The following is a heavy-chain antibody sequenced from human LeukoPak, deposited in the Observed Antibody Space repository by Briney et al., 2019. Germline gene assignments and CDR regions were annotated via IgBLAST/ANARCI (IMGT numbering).Heavy chain of an antibody. D-gene: IGHD2-8*01. CDR1: GYTFTSYA. Sequence: GASVKVSCKASGYTFTSYAISWVRQAPGQGLEWMGWISTYSGNTNYAQKLQGRITMTTETSTSTAYMELRSLRSDDTAVYYCARSYCTNGVCHIHDYWFDPWGQGTLVTVSS. CDR2: ISTYSGNT. J-gene: IGHJ5*02. V-gene: IGHV1-18*04. CDR3: ARSYCTNGVCHIHDYWFDP.